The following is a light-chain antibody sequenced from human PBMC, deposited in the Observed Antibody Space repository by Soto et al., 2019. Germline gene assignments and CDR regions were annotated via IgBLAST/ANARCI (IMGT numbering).Light chain of an antibody. Sequence: DSLLTQSPATLSLSPGERAPLSCRASQSIINNLAWYQQKPGQAPRLLIYGASSRATGIPDRFSGSGSGTDFTLTISRLEPEDFAVYYCQQYGSSPWTFGQGTKVDIK. CDR1: QSIINN. CDR3: QQYGSSPWT. J-gene: IGKJ1*01. V-gene: IGKV3-20*01. CDR2: GAS.